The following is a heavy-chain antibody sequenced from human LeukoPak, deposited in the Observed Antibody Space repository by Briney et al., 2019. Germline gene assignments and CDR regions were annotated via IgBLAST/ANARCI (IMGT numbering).Heavy chain of an antibody. D-gene: IGHD2-2*01. CDR3: ARTTEGYCSSASCFGFSYSYYMDV. Sequence: SETLSLTCTVSGDSISSGYCWGWIRQPPGKGLEWIGSIYHSGSTYYNPSLKSRVTISVDTSKNQFSLKLSSVTAADTAVYYCARTTEGYCSSASCFGFSYSYYMDVWGKGTTVTISS. CDR1: GDSISSGYC. J-gene: IGHJ6*03. V-gene: IGHV4-38-2*02. CDR2: IYHSGST.